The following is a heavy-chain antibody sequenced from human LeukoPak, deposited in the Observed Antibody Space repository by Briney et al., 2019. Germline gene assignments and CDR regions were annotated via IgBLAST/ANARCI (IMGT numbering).Heavy chain of an antibody. CDR3: ARDYDYVGGIYRYTKFDY. Sequence: PGGSLRLSCAASGFTFSSYSMNWVRQAPGKGLERVSSISSSSSYIYYADSVKGRFTISRDNAKNSLYLQMNSLRAEDTAVSYCARDYDYVGGIYRYTKFDYWGQGTLVTVPS. D-gene: IGHD3-16*02. J-gene: IGHJ4*02. V-gene: IGHV3-21*01. CDR2: ISSSSSYI. CDR1: GFTFSSYS.